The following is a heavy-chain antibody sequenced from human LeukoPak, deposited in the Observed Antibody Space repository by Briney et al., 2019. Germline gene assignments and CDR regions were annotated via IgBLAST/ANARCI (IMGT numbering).Heavy chain of an antibody. J-gene: IGHJ5*02. CDR3: AKVRGVAVAALNWFDP. CDR2: IRYDGSNK. Sequence: GGSLRLSCAASGFTFSSYGMHWVRQAPGKGLEWVAFIRYDGSNKYYADSVKGRFTISRDNSKNTLYLQMNSLRAEDTAVYYCAKVRGVAVAALNWFDPWGQGALVTVSS. CDR1: GFTFSSYG. D-gene: IGHD6-19*01. V-gene: IGHV3-30*02.